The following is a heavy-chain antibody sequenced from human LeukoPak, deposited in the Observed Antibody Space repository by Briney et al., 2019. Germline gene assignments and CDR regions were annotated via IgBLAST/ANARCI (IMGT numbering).Heavy chain of an antibody. CDR2: ISAYNGNT. CDR3: ARDGTMIVVVGPSAFDI. D-gene: IGHD3-22*01. J-gene: IGHJ3*02. CDR1: GYTFTSYG. V-gene: IGHV1-18*01. Sequence: ASVKVSCKASGYTFTSYGISWVRQAPGQGLEWMGWISAYNGNTNYAQKLQGRVTMTTDTSTSTAYMELRSLRSDDTAVYYCARDGTMIVVVGPSAFDIWGQGTMDTVSS.